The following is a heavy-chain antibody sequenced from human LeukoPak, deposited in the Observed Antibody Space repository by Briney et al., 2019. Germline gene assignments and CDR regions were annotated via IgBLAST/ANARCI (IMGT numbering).Heavy chain of an antibody. J-gene: IGHJ4*02. CDR2: ISGYNGNT. V-gene: IGHV1-18*01. Sequence: ASVKVSCKASGYTFTSYGISWVRQAPGQGLEGMGWISGYNGNTNYAQKLQGRVTMTTDTSTSTAYMELKSLRSDDTAVYYCARRGGVAGAFDYWGQGTPVTVSS. D-gene: IGHD6-19*01. CDR1: GYTFTSYG. CDR3: ARRGGVAGAFDY.